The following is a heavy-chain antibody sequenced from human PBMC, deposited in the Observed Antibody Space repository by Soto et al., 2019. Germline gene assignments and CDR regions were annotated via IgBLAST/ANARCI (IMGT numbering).Heavy chain of an antibody. CDR3: ARDRGIAAAGEWVYYYYGMDV. Sequence: EVQLVESGGGLVKPGGSLRLSCAASGFTFSSYSMNWVRQAPGKGLEWVSSISSSSSYIYYADSVKGRFTISRDNAKNSLYLQMNSLRAEDTAVYYCARDRGIAAAGEWVYYYYGMDVWGQGTTVTVSS. J-gene: IGHJ6*02. CDR2: ISSSSSYI. CDR1: GFTFSSYS. D-gene: IGHD6-13*01. V-gene: IGHV3-21*01.